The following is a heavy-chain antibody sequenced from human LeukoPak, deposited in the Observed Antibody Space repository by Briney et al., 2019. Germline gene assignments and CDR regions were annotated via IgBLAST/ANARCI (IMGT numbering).Heavy chain of an antibody. CDR2: ISYDGSNK. CDR3: AKDLVSAIDY. CDR1: GFNFSSYG. Sequence: QPRRSLRLSCAASGFNFSSYGMQRVGQDPGKGLEWVAVISYDGSNKYYEDSVKGRFTISRDNSKNTLYLQMNSLRAEDTAVYYFAKDLVSAIDYWGQGTLVTVSS. J-gene: IGHJ4*02. D-gene: IGHD2-8*01. V-gene: IGHV3-30*18.